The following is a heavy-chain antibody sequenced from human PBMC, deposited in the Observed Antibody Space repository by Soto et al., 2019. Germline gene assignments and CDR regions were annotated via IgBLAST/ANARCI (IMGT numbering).Heavy chain of an antibody. CDR2: INAGNGDT. V-gene: IGHV1-3*01. Sequence: VKVSCKGSGYTFTSYTLHWVRQAPGQRLEWMGCINAGNGDTKYSLKFQDRVTITRDTSASTAYIEVSSLRSEDTAIYYCARDRITAAGTHYWGQGTLVTVS. D-gene: IGHD6-13*01. J-gene: IGHJ4*02. CDR1: GYTFTSYT. CDR3: ARDRITAAGTHY.